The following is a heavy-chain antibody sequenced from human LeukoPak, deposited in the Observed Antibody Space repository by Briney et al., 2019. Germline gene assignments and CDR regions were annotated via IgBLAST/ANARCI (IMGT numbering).Heavy chain of an antibody. J-gene: IGHJ6*03. CDR1: GGSISNYY. CDR2: IYYSGTT. CDR3: AKSVYSGYDYYYYYYYMDV. D-gene: IGHD5-12*01. Sequence: PSETLSLTCTVSGGSISNYYWNWIRQPPGKGLEWIGYIYYSGTTNYNPSLKSRVSMSVDTSKNQFSLKLSSVTAADTAVYYCAKSVYSGYDYYYYYYYMDVWGKGTTVTVSS. V-gene: IGHV4-59*01.